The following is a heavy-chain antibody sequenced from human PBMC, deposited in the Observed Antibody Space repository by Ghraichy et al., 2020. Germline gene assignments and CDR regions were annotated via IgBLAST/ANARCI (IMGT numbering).Heavy chain of an antibody. CDR3: ARSYDSSGFFLRGNYFDY. Sequence: SQTLSLTCAISGDSVSSNSAAWNWIRQSPSRGLEWLGRTYYRSKWYNDYAVSVKSRITINPDTSKNQFSLQLNSVTPEDTAVYYCARSYDSSGFFLRGNYFDYWGQGTLVTVSS. D-gene: IGHD3-22*01. J-gene: IGHJ4*02. CDR1: GDSVSSNSAA. V-gene: IGHV6-1*01. CDR2: TYYRSKWYN.